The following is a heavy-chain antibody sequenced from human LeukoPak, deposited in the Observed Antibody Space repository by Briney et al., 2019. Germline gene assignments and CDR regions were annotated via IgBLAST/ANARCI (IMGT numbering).Heavy chain of an antibody. J-gene: IGHJ6*02. V-gene: IGHV1-69*13. CDR2: IIPIFGAP. D-gene: IGHD6-13*01. CDR3: ARVSSSWYATPYYYYYGMDV. CDR1: GGTFSSYA. Sequence: GASVTVSCTASGGTFSSYAFSWVRQAPGQGLEWMGGIIPIFGAPNYAQKFQGRVTITADEYTSTAYMELSSLRSEDTAVYYCARVSSSWYATPYYYYYGMDVWGQGTTVTVSS.